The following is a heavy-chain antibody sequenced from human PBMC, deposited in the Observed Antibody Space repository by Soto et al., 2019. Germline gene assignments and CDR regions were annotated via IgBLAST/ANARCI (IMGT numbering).Heavy chain of an antibody. CDR2: IRDKANNDAT. V-gene: IGHV3-73*02. D-gene: IGHD1-26*01. Sequence: PLVETGGGLFQPGGSLKLSCSGSGFSRSGSAIHWVRQASGQRLECLGRIRDKANNDATAYAAPVKGRFTISRAESQNVGFLQMNSMTTEDAALYYFTRPPRGSYGADSYSLGQGTQVSVS. J-gene: IGHJ4*02. CDR1: GFSRSGSA. CDR3: TRPPRGSYGADSYS.